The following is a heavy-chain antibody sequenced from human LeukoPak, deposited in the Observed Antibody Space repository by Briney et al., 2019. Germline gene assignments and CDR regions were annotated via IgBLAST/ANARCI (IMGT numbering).Heavy chain of an antibody. Sequence: GRSLRLSCAASGFTFSSYGMHWVRQAPGKGLEWVAVISYDRSNKYYADSVKGRFTISRDNSKNTLYLQMNSLRAEDTAVYYCARSRYVHYFDYWGQGTLVTVSS. CDR1: GFTFSSYG. J-gene: IGHJ4*02. V-gene: IGHV3-30*03. CDR3: ARSRYVHYFDY. D-gene: IGHD3-16*01. CDR2: ISYDRSNK.